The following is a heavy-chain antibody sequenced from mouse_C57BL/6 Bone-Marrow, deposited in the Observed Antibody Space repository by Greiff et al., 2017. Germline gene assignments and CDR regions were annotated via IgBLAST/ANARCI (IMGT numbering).Heavy chain of an antibody. V-gene: IGHV1-82*01. Sequence: VQLQESGPELVKPGASVKISCKASGYAFSSSWMNWVKQRPGKGLEWIGRIYPGDGDTNYNGKFKGKATLTAYKSSSTAYMQLSSLTSEDSAVYFCARGYGSSQGYFDYWGQGTTLTVSS. CDR3: ARGYGSSQGYFDY. CDR1: GYAFSSSW. CDR2: IYPGDGDT. J-gene: IGHJ2*01. D-gene: IGHD1-1*01.